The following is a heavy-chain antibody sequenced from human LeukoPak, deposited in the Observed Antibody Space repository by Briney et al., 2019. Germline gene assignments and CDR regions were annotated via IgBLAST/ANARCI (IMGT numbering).Heavy chain of an antibody. Sequence: GGSLRLSCAASGFTFSSYWMSWVRQAPGKGLEWVANIKQDGSEKYYVDSVKGRFTISRDNAKNSLYLQMNSLRAEDTAVYYCARDYHVVVPAAYDYWGQGTLVTVSS. J-gene: IGHJ4*02. CDR2: IKQDGSEK. D-gene: IGHD2-2*01. CDR3: ARDYHVVVPAAYDY. V-gene: IGHV3-7*01. CDR1: GFTFSSYW.